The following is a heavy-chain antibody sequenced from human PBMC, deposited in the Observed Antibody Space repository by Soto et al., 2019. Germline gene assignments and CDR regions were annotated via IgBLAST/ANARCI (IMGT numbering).Heavy chain of an antibody. Sequence: QVQLVQSGAEVKKPGASVKVSCKASGYTFTGYYMHWVRQAPGQGLEWMGWINPNSGDTNYAQKFQGWVTMTRDTSLSTAYMELSRLRSDDTAVYYCASSRKYYYDSSGNDAFDVWGQGTMVTVSS. CDR1: GYTFTGYY. V-gene: IGHV1-2*04. D-gene: IGHD3-22*01. J-gene: IGHJ3*01. CDR3: ASSRKYYYDSSGNDAFDV. CDR2: INPNSGDT.